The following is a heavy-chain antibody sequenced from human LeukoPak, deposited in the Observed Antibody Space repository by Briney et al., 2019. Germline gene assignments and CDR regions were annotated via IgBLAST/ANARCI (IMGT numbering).Heavy chain of an antibody. CDR3: AKDARPSKYYYDSSGYYHDY. CDR2: ISWNSGSI. V-gene: IGHV3-9*01. J-gene: IGHJ4*02. CDR1: GFTFDDYA. Sequence: GGSLRLSCAASGFTFDDYAMHWVRQAPGKGLEWVSGISWNSGSIGYADSVKGRFTISRDNAKNSLYLQMDSLRAEDTALYYCAKDARPSKYYYDSSGYYHDYWGQGTLVTVSS. D-gene: IGHD3-22*01.